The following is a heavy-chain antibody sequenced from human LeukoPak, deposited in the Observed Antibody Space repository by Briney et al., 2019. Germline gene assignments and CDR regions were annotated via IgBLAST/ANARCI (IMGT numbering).Heavy chain of an antibody. V-gene: IGHV1-2*02. J-gene: IGHJ4*02. Sequence: ASVKVSCKASGYTFTGYYMHWVRQAPGQGLEWLGWINPNSGGTNYAQKFQGRVTMTRDTSISTAYMELSRLRSDDTAVYYCATAGGTGSNYIFDYWGQGTLVTVSS. CDR3: ATAGGTGSNYIFDY. CDR1: GYTFTGYY. CDR2: INPNSGGT. D-gene: IGHD4-11*01.